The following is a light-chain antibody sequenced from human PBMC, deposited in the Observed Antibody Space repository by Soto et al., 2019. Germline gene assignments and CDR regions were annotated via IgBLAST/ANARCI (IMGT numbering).Light chain of an antibody. Sequence: IVLTQSPGTLSLSPGERATLSCRASQSVSSSYLAWYQQKPGQAPRLLIYGASSRATGIPDRFSGSGSGTDFTLTISRLEPEDLAVYYCQQYDNSRFTFGPGTKVDIK. J-gene: IGKJ3*01. CDR3: QQYDNSRFT. CDR1: QSVSSSY. CDR2: GAS. V-gene: IGKV3-20*01.